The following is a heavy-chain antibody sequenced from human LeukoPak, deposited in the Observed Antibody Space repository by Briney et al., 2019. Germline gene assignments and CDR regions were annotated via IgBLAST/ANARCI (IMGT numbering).Heavy chain of an antibody. CDR1: GYTFTSYG. CDR3: ATSITGTTGTRTKTLYNWFDP. J-gene: IGHJ5*02. V-gene: IGHV1-18*01. Sequence: ASVKVSCKASGYTFTSYGISWVRQAPGQGLEWMGWISAYNGNTNYAQKLQGRVTMTEDTSTDTAYMELSSLRSEDTAVYYCATSITGTTGTRTKTLYNWFDPWGQGTLVTVSS. D-gene: IGHD1-7*01. CDR2: ISAYNGNT.